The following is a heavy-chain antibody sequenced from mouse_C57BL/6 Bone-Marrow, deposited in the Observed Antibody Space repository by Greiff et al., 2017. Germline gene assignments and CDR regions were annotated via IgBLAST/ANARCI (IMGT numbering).Heavy chain of an antibody. V-gene: IGHV1-22*01. J-gene: IGHJ2*01. CDR1: GYTFTDYN. Sequence: EVQRVESGPELVKPGASVKMSCKASGYTFTDYNMHWVKQSHGKSLEWIGYINPNNGGTSYNQKFKGKATLTVNKSSSTAYMELRSLTSEDSAVYYCARLAYDYACDYRGQGTTLTVSS. D-gene: IGHD2-4*01. CDR2: INPNNGGT. CDR3: ARLAYDYACDY.